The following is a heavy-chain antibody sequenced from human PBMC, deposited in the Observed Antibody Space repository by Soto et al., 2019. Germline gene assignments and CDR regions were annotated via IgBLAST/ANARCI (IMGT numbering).Heavy chain of an antibody. D-gene: IGHD3-10*02. V-gene: IGHV1-69*11. CDR3: ARDPLSSFAMDV. Sequence: VASVKVSCKASGDTFSSYAISWVRQAPGKGLEWMGKIIPTLGRTNYAQKFQGRLTISADDSTSTAYMELSSLLSEDTADYYCARDPLSSFAMDVWGQGTTVTVSS. CDR1: GDTFSSYA. J-gene: IGHJ6*02. CDR2: IIPTLGRT.